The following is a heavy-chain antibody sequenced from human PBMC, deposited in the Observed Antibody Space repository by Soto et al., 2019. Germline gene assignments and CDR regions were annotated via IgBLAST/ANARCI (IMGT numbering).Heavy chain of an antibody. D-gene: IGHD6-13*01. CDR3: ARDRAAGGY. CDR2: ISSGGDTI. CDR1: GFSFSNYE. V-gene: IGHV3-48*03. J-gene: IGHJ4*02. Sequence: GGSLRLSCAASGFSFSNYEMNWVRQAPGKGLEWVAYISSGGDTIHYADSVRGRFTVSRDNARNSLSLQMNTLRVEDTAFYYCARDRAAGGYWGQGTLVTVSS.